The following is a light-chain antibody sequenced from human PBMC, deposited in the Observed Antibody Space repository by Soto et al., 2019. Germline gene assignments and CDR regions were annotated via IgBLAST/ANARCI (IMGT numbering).Light chain of an antibody. J-gene: IGLJ1*01. Sequence: QSVLAQPASVSGSPGQSITISCTGTDSDVGAYDSVSWYRQHPHKAPQLIIYKGTQRPSGVSNRISGATSGNAASLTISGLQADDEADYFCCSSAPESTYVFGTGNKLTVL. V-gene: IGLV2-23*01. CDR1: DSDVGAYDS. CDR3: CSSAPESTYV. CDR2: KGT.